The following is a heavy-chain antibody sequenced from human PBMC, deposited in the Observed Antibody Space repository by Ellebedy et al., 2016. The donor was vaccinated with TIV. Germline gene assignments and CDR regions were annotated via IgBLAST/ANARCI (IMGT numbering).Heavy chain of an antibody. D-gene: IGHD2-2*01. V-gene: IGHV3-7*03. Sequence: PGGSLRLSCAASGFTFSSYWMSWVRQAPGKGLERVSNIKQDGSEKYYVDSVKGRVTISRDNAKNSLYLQMNSLRVEDTAVYYCAREGNAPYYWGQGTLITVSS. CDR2: IKQDGSEK. CDR3: AREGNAPYY. J-gene: IGHJ4*02. CDR1: GFTFSSYW.